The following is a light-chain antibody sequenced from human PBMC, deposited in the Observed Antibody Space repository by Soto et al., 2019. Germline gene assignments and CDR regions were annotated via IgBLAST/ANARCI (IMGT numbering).Light chain of an antibody. Sequence: EIRMTQSPSSLYASVGDGVNMXCRASQGVGDAFAWYQQKPGKAPYLLISDVSSLEGGGPSRFSGSGSVTEFARTISSLQPADFATYYGQQYNTYSWTFGQGTKVDIK. V-gene: IGKV1-5*01. CDR1: QGVGDA. CDR2: DVS. CDR3: QQYNTYSWT. J-gene: IGKJ1*01.